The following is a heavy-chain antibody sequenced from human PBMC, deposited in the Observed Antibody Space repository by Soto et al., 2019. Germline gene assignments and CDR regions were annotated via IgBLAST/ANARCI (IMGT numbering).Heavy chain of an antibody. CDR1: GGTFNNYP. D-gene: IGHD5-12*01. Sequence: QVQLVQSGAEVKKPGSSVKVSCKASGGTFNNYPITWVRQAPGQGLEWMGSSIPIYGTANYAQRFQGRVTITVDESTSTAYMELRSLRSDDTAIYYCARGRGYSGDDHYYYFDMDVWGQGTTVTVSS. CDR2: SIPIYGTA. V-gene: IGHV1-69*18. CDR3: ARGRGYSGDDHYYYFDMDV. J-gene: IGHJ6*02.